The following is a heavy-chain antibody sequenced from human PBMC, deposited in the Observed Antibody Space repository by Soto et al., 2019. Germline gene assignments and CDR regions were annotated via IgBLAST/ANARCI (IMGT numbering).Heavy chain of an antibody. CDR3: ARTRSKLRGVIMANADYYYYYMDV. V-gene: IGHV2-70*11. D-gene: IGHD3-10*01. Sequence: SGPTLVKPTQTLTLTCTFSGFSLSTSGMCVSWIRQPPGKALEWLARIDWDDDKYYSTSLKTRLTISKDTSKNQVVLTMTNMDPVDTATYYCARTRSKLRGVIMANADYYYYYMDVWGKGTTVTVSS. CDR2: IDWDDDK. J-gene: IGHJ6*03. CDR1: GFSLSTSGMC.